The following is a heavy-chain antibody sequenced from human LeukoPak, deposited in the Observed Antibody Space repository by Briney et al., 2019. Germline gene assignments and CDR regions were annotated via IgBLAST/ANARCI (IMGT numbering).Heavy chain of an antibody. V-gene: IGHV4-59*01. Sequence: SETLSPTRTVSGGSISSYYWSWIRQPPGKGLEWIGYIYYSGSTNYNPSLKSRVTISVDTSKNQFSLKLSSVTAADTAVYYCASGYGKFDYWGQGTLVTVSS. CDR2: IYYSGST. J-gene: IGHJ4*02. CDR1: GGSISSYY. CDR3: ASGYGKFDY. D-gene: IGHD5-12*01.